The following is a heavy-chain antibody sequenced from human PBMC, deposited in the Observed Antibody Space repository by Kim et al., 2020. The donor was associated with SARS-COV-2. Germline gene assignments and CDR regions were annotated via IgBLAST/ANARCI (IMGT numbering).Heavy chain of an antibody. D-gene: IGHD5-12*01. J-gene: IGHJ5*02. CDR3: ARGGGSNGWFDP. Sequence: NYNPSLKSRATISVDTSKNQFSLKLSSVTAADTAVYSCARGGGSNGWFDPWGQGTLVTVSS. V-gene: IGHV4-59*09.